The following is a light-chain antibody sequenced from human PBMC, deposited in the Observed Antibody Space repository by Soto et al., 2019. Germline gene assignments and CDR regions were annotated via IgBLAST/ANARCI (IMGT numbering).Light chain of an antibody. CDR2: GVS. Sequence: EIVMTQSPGTLSVSPGERATLSCRASQSINKNLAWYQQKPGRAPRLLIYGVSTRASGIPARFSGSGSETEFTLTMSSLQSEDFAVYYCQQYDNWPPYTFGQGTKVDIK. V-gene: IGKV3-15*01. J-gene: IGKJ2*01. CDR1: QSINKN. CDR3: QQYDNWPPYT.